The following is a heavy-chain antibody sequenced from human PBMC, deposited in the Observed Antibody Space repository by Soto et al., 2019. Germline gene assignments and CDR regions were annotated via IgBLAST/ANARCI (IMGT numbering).Heavy chain of an antibody. J-gene: IGHJ4*02. CDR2: INHSGST. V-gene: IGHV4-34*01. CDR1: GGSFSGYY. CDR3: ARVWGIAALRP. Sequence: PSETLSLTCAVYGGSFSGYYWSWIRQPPGKGLEWIGEINHSGSTNYNPSLKSRVTISVDTSKNQFSLKLSSVTAADTAVYYCARVWGIAALRPWGQGTLVTVSS. D-gene: IGHD6-13*01.